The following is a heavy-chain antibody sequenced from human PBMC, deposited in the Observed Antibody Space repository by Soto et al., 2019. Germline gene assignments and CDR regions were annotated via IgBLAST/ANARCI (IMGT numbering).Heavy chain of an antibody. CDR3: ARDTGLQLFDS. CDR1: GDSISNYY. CDR2: IHYSGSA. V-gene: IGHV4-59*01. D-gene: IGHD1-1*01. Sequence: TRSLTCIVSGDSISNYYWSWIRQPPGRGLEWIGNIHYSGSANYNPSLKSRVTISVDTSKNQFSLKLSSVTDADTAFYYCARDTGLQLFDSWGQETLVTV. J-gene: IGHJ4*02.